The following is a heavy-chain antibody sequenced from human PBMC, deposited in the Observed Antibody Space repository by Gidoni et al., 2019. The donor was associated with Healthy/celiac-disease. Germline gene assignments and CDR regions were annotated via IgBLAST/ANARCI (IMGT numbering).Heavy chain of an antibody. V-gene: IGHV4-34*01. CDR3: ARGLGDFDWLLYDVWFDP. CDR1: GGSFSGYY. D-gene: IGHD3-9*01. CDR2: INHSGST. Sequence: QVQLQQWGAGLLKPSETLSLTCAVYGGSFSGYYWCWIRQPPGKGLEWIGEINHSGSTNYNPSLKSRVTISVDTSKNQFSLKLSSVTAADTAVYYCARGLGDFDWLLYDVWFDPWGQGTLVTVSS. J-gene: IGHJ5*02.